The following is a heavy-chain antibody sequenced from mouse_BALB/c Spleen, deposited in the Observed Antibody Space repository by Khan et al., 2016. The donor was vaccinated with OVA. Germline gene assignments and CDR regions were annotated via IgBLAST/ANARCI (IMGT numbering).Heavy chain of an antibody. V-gene: IGHV1-7*01. Sequence: VQLQQSGAELAKPGASVKMSCKASGYTFINYWILWVKQRPGQGLEWIGYINPSTGYTEYNQNFKDKATLTADKSSSTAYMQLSSLTSEDSAVYYGARRGLRWDFDYWGQGTTHTVSS. CDR3: ARRGLRWDFDY. D-gene: IGHD1-1*01. CDR1: GYTFINYW. CDR2: INPSTGYT. J-gene: IGHJ2*01.